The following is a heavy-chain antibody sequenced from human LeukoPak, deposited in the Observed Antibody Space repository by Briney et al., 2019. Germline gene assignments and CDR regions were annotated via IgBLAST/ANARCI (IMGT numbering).Heavy chain of an antibody. J-gene: IGHJ4*02. CDR2: IGTAGDT. Sequence: GGSLRLSCAASGFTFSSYDMHWVRQATGKGLEWVSAIGTAGDTYYPGSVKGRFTISRENAKNSLYLQMNSLRAGDTAVYYCAAGRGYSYGSEINYWGQGTLVTVSS. CDR1: GFTFSSYD. D-gene: IGHD5-18*01. V-gene: IGHV3-13*01. CDR3: AAGRGYSYGSEINY.